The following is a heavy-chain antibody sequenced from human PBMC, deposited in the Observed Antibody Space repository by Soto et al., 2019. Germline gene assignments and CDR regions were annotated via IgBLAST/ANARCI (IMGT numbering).Heavy chain of an antibody. CDR3: ARFSPPRGYYAY. J-gene: IGHJ4*02. Sequence: QVQLVQSGAEVKKPGSSVKVSCTASGGTFTTFGISWVRQAPGQGLEWMGGIIPMFGTLHYAQKFQGRVTITADESTRTVYMELSSLRSEDTAVYYCARFSPPRGYYAYWGQGTLVTVSS. D-gene: IGHD3-22*01. CDR1: GGTFTTFG. V-gene: IGHV1-69*01. CDR2: IIPMFGTL.